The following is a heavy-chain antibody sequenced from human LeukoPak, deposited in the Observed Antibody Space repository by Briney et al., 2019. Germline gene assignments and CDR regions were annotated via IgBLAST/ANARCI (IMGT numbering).Heavy chain of an antibody. V-gene: IGHV3-23*01. Sequence: GGSLRLSCAASGIILSEFSMSWVRQAPGKGLEWVATVLGSGVPTYYAESVQGRFTIYRDNYKNTLYLQMSRLRAEDTGKYYCAKDPNGGYSGTFDIWGQGTMVIVS. CDR2: VLGSGVPT. D-gene: IGHD4-17*01. CDR1: GIILSEFS. CDR3: AKDPNGGYSGTFDI. J-gene: IGHJ3*02.